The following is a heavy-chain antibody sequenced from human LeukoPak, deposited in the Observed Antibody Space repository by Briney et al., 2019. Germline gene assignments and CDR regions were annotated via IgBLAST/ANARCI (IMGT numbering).Heavy chain of an antibody. CDR2: ISDTGGST. CDR3: AKRGVVIRVILVGFHKQAYYFDS. J-gene: IGHJ4*02. D-gene: IGHD3-22*01. Sequence: PGGSLRLSCAVSGITLSNYGMSWVRQAPGKGLEWVAGISDTGGSTNYADSVKGRFTISRDNPKNTLYLQMNRLRAEDTAVYFCAKRGVVIRVILVGFHKQAYYFDSWGQGALVTVPS. V-gene: IGHV3-23*01. CDR1: GITLSNYG.